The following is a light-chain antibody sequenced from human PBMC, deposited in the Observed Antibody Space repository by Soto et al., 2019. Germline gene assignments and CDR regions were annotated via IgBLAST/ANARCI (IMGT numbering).Light chain of an antibody. Sequence: QSVLTQPPSASGTPGQRVTISCSGSSSNIGSNTVNWYQQLPVMAPKLLIYSNNQRPSGVPDRFSGSKSGTSASLAISGLQSEDEADYYCAAWDDSLNGHVVFGGGTKLTVL. CDR3: AAWDDSLNGHVV. J-gene: IGLJ2*01. V-gene: IGLV1-44*01. CDR2: SNN. CDR1: SSNIGSNT.